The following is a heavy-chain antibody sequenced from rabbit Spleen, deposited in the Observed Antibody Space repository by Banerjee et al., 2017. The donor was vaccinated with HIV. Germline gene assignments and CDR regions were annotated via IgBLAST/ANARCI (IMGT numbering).Heavy chain of an antibody. J-gene: IGHJ4*01. CDR3: ASGYGGVGRAYKL. CDR2: IYSNSGRA. Sequence: QEQLEESGGGLVKPEGSLTLTCKASGFDLSNYYYMCWVRQAPGKGLEWIGCIYSNSGRAHYANWVKSRLTISKASSTTVTLQMTGLTAADTATYFCASGYGGVGRAYKLWGPGTLVTVS. D-gene: IGHD4-2*01. CDR1: GFDLSNYYY. V-gene: IGHV1S45*01.